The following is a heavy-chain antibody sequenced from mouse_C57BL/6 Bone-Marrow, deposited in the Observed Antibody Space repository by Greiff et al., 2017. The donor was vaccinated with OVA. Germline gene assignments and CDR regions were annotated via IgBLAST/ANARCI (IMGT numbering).Heavy chain of an antibody. D-gene: IGHD2-3*01. CDR2: IDPSDSYT. Sequence: QVQLQQPGAELVKPGASVKLSCKASGYTFTSYWMQWVKQRPGQGLEWIGEIDPSDSYTNYNQKFKGKATLTVDTSSSTAYMQLSSLTSEDSAVYYSATRLLYYAMDYWGQGTSVTVSS. J-gene: IGHJ4*01. CDR1: GYTFTSYW. V-gene: IGHV1-50*01. CDR3: ATRLLYYAMDY.